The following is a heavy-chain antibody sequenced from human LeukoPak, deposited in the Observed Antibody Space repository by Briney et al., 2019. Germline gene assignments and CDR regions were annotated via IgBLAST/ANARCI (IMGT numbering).Heavy chain of an antibody. CDR3: ASDGGPFDH. D-gene: IGHD3-3*01. J-gene: IGHJ4*02. CDR2: INQGASEK. Sequence: GGSLRLSCAASGFTFSSYNMTWVRQAPGKGLEWVANINQGASEKYYVDSVRGRFTISRDNAKKSLTLQMNSLRVDDTAVYYCASDGGPFDHWGQGTLVTVSS. CDR1: GFTFSSYN. V-gene: IGHV3-7*01.